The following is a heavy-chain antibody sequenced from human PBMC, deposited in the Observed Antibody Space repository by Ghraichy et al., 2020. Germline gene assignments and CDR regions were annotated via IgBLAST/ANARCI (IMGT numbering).Heavy chain of an antibody. CDR1: GFTFGSYN. CDR2: ISASATVT. D-gene: IGHD3-10*01. V-gene: IGHV3-21*01. CDR3: ARARRGVETTDDALDI. J-gene: IGHJ3*02. Sequence: LSLTCAASGFTFGSYNMNWVRQPPGKGPEWVASISASATVTYYTDAVRGRFTTSRDNVRNSLSLEMNSLRAEDTALYYCARARRGVETTDDALDIWGQGTMVTVSS.